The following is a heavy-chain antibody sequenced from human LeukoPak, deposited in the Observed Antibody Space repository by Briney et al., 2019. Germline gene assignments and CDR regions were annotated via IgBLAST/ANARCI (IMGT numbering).Heavy chain of an antibody. CDR3: ARGYCSGGTCPTFIDC. Sequence: ASVKVSCKASGYSFTSYAMNWVRQAPGQGLEWMGWINTNTGNPTYAQGFTGRFVFCLDTSVSTAYLQISSLKAEDTAVYYCARGYCSGGTCPTFIDCWGQGTLVTVSS. V-gene: IGHV7-4-1*02. CDR1: GYSFTSYA. CDR2: INTNTGNP. J-gene: IGHJ4*02. D-gene: IGHD2-15*01.